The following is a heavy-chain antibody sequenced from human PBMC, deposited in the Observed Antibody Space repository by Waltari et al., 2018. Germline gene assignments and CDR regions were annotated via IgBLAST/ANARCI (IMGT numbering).Heavy chain of an antibody. CDR3: ARAGAAGPNWFDP. J-gene: IGHJ5*02. Sequence: QVQLQESSPGLGKPSETLSLTCTVSGGSISSYYWSWIRQPPGKGLEWIGYIYYSGSTNYNPSLKSRVTISVDTSKNQFSLKLSSVTAADTAVYYCARAGAAGPNWFDPWGQGTLVTVSS. V-gene: IGHV4-59*01. CDR1: GGSISSYY. CDR2: IYYSGST. D-gene: IGHD6-13*01.